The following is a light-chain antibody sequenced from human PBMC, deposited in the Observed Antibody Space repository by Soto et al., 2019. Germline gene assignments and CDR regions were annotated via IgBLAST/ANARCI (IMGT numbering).Light chain of an antibody. CDR1: QSVSSSY. J-gene: IGKJ3*01. CDR2: GAS. V-gene: IGKV3-20*01. Sequence: EIVLTQSPGTLSLSPGERATLSCRASQSVSSSYLAWYQQIPGQAPRLLIYGASSTATGIPDRFSGSGSGTDFTLTISRLEPEDFAVYYCQQYGGSPLFTFGPGTKVDIK. CDR3: QQYGGSPLFT.